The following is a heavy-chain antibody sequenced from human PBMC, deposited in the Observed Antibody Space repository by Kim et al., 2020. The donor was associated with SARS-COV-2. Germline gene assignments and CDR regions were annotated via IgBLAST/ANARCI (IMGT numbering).Heavy chain of an antibody. CDR3: AREEGGELPTFDY. D-gene: IGHD1-26*01. Sequence: YYTDSVTGRFPISRDSSKNTLYLQMNSLRAEDTAMYYCAREEGGELPTFDYWGQGTLVTVSS. V-gene: IGHV3-53*01. J-gene: IGHJ4*02.